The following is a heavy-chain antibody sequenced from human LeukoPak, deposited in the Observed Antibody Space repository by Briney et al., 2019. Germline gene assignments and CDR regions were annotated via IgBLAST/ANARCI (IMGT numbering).Heavy chain of an antibody. J-gene: IGHJ4*02. D-gene: IGHD3-10*01. CDR2: ISSSGSTI. Sequence: GGSLRLSCAASGFTFSSYEMNWVRQAPGKGLEWASYISSSGSTIYYADSVKGRFTISRDNAKNSLYLQMNSLRAEDTAVYYCARALNPYGSFRYFDYWGQGTLVTVSS. CDR1: GFTFSSYE. V-gene: IGHV3-48*03. CDR3: ARALNPYGSFRYFDY.